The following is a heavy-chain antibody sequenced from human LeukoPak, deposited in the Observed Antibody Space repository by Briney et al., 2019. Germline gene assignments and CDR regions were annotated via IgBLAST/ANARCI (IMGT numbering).Heavy chain of an antibody. D-gene: IGHD3-10*01. CDR1: GGSISSSGYY. CDR2: IYYSGST. Sequence: SETLSLTCTVSGGSISSSGYYWGWLRQPPGKGREWIGSIYYSGSTYYNPSLKSRVTISVDTSKNQFSLKLSSVTAADTAVYYCARGRTRPYYYGSGNWFDPWGQGTLVTVSS. V-gene: IGHV4-39*01. CDR3: ARGRTRPYYYGSGNWFDP. J-gene: IGHJ5*02.